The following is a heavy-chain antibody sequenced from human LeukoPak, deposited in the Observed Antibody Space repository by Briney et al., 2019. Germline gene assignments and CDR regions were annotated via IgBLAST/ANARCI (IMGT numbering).Heavy chain of an antibody. CDR1: GFTFNHFE. Sequence: PGGSLRLSCAASGFTFNHFEMNWVRQAPGKGLEWLSYISSSGATTYYADSVKGRFTISRDNDKSSLYLQMNSLRDDDTAIYYCVREVGGNYLAEHFQRWGQGTLVTAS. V-gene: IGHV3-48*03. CDR2: ISSSGATT. CDR3: VREVGGNYLAEHFQR. D-gene: IGHD1-26*01. J-gene: IGHJ1*01.